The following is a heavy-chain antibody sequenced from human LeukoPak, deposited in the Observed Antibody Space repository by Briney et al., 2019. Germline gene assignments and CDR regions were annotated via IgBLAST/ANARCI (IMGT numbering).Heavy chain of an antibody. Sequence: GGSLRLSCEASGFTFSSYGMHWVRQAPGKGLEWVSVISYDGSKKSYADSVKGRFTISRDNSKNTLYLQMSSLRAEDTATYYCAKDLYANSGWFGGPYYYHGMDVWGQGTTVTVSS. V-gene: IGHV3-30*18. D-gene: IGHD6-19*01. J-gene: IGHJ6*02. CDR2: ISYDGSKK. CDR3: AKDLYANSGWFGGPYYYHGMDV. CDR1: GFTFSSYG.